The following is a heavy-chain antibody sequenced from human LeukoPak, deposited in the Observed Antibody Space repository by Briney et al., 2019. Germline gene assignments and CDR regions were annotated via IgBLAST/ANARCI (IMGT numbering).Heavy chain of an antibody. J-gene: IGHJ5*02. CDR1: GGSISTGGYY. D-gene: IGHD3-16*01. V-gene: IGHV4-31*08. Sequence: SETLSLTCTVSGGSISTGGYYWSWIRQHPGKGLEWIACIYYSGSTYYNPSLKSRITISVDTSKNQFSLNLTSVTAADTAVYYCARGGVFPRQFDPWGQGTLVTVSS. CDR2: IYYSGST. CDR3: ARGGVFPRQFDP.